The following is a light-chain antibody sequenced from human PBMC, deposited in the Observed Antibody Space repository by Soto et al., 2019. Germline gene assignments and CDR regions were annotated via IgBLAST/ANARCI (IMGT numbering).Light chain of an antibody. CDR2: GAS. Sequence: EIVLTQSPDTLSLSPGERATLSCRASQSVSSNSLAWYQQKPGQAPRLLIYGASSRATGIPDRFSGSGSGTDFTLTISRLEPEDVAVYYCQLYGRSTMYTFGQGTRLEIK. V-gene: IGKV3-20*01. J-gene: IGKJ2*01. CDR1: QSVSSNS. CDR3: QLYGRSTMYT.